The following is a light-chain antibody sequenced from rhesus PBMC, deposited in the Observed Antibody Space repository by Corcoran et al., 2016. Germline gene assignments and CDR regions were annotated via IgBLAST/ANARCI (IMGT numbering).Light chain of an antibody. Sequence: DIQMTQSPSSLSASVGDTVTITCRASQGISNYLAWYQQQTGKAPKPLIYSASILESGVPSRFSGSGSGTEFTLNISSLQPNYFAMYYCQQHKRLPVAFGQGTKVEIK. CDR3: QQHKRLPVA. J-gene: IGKJ1*01. V-gene: IGKV1S14*01. CDR1: QGISNY. CDR2: SAS.